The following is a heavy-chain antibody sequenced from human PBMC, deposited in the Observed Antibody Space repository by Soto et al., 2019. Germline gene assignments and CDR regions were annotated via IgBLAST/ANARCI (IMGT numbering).Heavy chain of an antibody. CDR2: IKQDGSEK. Sequence: EVQLVESGGGLVQPGGSLRLSCAASGFTFSSYWMSWVRQAPGKGLEWVANIKQDGSEKYYVDSVKGRFTISRDNAKNSVYVQTNSRRAGYTFVYYCASRVGWDGYYYYNMDVWGKGTTVNGSS. D-gene: IGHD6-19*01. CDR1: GFTFSSYW. CDR3: ASRVGWDGYYYYNMDV. J-gene: IGHJ6*03. V-gene: IGHV3-7*01.